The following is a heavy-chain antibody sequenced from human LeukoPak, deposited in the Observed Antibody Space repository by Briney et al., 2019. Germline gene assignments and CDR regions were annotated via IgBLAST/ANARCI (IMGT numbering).Heavy chain of an antibody. CDR3: ARDLGIADWFDP. V-gene: IGHV1-18*01. CDR2: IGAYNGNT. CDR1: GYTFTSYG. Sequence: ASVKVSCKASGYTFTSYGISWVRQAPGHGLEWMGWIGAYNGNTNYAQKLQGRVTMTTDTSTSTAYMELRSLRSDDTAVYYCARDLGIADWFDPWGQGTLVTVSS. J-gene: IGHJ5*02. D-gene: IGHD6-13*01.